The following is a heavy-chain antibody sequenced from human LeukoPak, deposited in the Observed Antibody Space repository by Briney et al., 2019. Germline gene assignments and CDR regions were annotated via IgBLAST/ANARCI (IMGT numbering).Heavy chain of an antibody. CDR1: GFNFWNTG. Sequence: GGSLRLSCAVAGFNFWNTGMSWVRQAPGKGLEWVSAIGGGGSDTTYTDSVKGRFTILRDISKNTLYLQMNSLRAEGTAVYFCAKDVFRWAFDIWGQGTMVTVSS. D-gene: IGHD5-24*01. V-gene: IGHV3-23*01. J-gene: IGHJ3*02. CDR3: AKDVFRWAFDI. CDR2: IGGGGSDT.